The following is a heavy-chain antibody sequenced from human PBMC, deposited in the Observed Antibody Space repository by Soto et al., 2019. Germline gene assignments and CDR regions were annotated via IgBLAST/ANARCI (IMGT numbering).Heavy chain of an antibody. V-gene: IGHV1-8*01. CDR2: MNPNSGNT. CDR1: GYTFTSYD. Sequence: ASVKVSCKASGYTFTSYDITWVRQATGQGREWMGWMNPNSGNTGYAQKFQGRVTMTRDTSISTAYMELSSLRSEDTAVYYCARPPAAIMGGEYYYYYYGMDVWGQGTTVTVSS. J-gene: IGHJ6*02. D-gene: IGHD2-2*02. CDR3: ARPPAAIMGGEYYYYYYGMDV.